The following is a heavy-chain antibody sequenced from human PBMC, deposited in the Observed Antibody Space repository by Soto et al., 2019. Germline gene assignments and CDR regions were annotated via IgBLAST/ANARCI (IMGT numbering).Heavy chain of an antibody. Sequence: KVSCKASGGTFSSYTISWVRQAPGQGLEWMGRIIPILGIANYAQKFQGRVTITADKSTSTAYMELSSLRSEDTAVYYCARVRAYGYYYYYYGMDVWGRGTTVTVSS. CDR2: IIPILGIA. CDR1: GGTFSSYT. CDR3: ARVRAYGYYYYYYGMDV. J-gene: IGHJ6*02. V-gene: IGHV1-69*02. D-gene: IGHD4-17*01.